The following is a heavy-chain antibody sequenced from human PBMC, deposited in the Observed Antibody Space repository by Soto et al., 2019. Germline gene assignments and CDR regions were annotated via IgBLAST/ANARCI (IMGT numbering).Heavy chain of an antibody. Sequence: QVQLVQSGAEVKKPGSSVKVSCTASGGTFSSYAISWVRQAPGQGLEWMGGIIPIFGTANYAQKFQGRVTINADESTSTADMELSSLRSEDTAVYYCARRIAARIPYYYYYGMDVWGQGTTVTVSS. CDR3: ARRIAARIPYYYYYGMDV. D-gene: IGHD6-6*01. J-gene: IGHJ6*02. V-gene: IGHV1-69*12. CDR2: IIPIFGTA. CDR1: GGTFSSYA.